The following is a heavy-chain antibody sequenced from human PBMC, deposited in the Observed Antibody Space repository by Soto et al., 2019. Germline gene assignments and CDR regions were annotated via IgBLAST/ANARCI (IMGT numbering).Heavy chain of an antibody. J-gene: IGHJ6*01. V-gene: IGHV3-7*03. D-gene: IGHD6-13*01. CDR3: ARDLRLGAAGRGYWYYYAMDV. Sequence: GSLRLSFAASGFILSSYWLTWVRQAPWKVLEWVANIKQDESERYYVDSVKGRFTIYRDNAKNSLYLQMISLRGEDTAVYYCARDLRLGAAGRGYWYYYAMDVWGQGTTVTVSS. CDR1: GFILSSYW. CDR2: IKQDESER.